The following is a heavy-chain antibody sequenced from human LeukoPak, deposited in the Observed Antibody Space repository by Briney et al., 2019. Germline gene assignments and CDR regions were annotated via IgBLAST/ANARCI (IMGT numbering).Heavy chain of an antibody. CDR3: AEIGDYYDSSGHPSY. J-gene: IGHJ4*02. CDR1: GFTFSSYA. Sequence: GGSLRLSCAASGFTFSSYAMSWVRQAPGKGLEWVSAISGSGGSTYYADSVKGRFTISRDNSKNTLYLQMNSLRAEDTAAYYCAEIGDYYDSSGHPSYWGQGTLVTVSS. V-gene: IGHV3-23*01. D-gene: IGHD3-22*01. CDR2: ISGSGGST.